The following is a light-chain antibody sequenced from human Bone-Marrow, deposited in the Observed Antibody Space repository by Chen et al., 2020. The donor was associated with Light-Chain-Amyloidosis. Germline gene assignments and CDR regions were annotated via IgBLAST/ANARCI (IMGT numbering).Light chain of an antibody. J-gene: IGLJ1*01. V-gene: IGLV2-14*01. CDR2: EVT. CDR1: SSDVGGDNQ. CDR3: SSYTITNTLV. Sequence: QSALTQPAFVSGSPGQSITISCTGTSSDVGGDNQVSWYQQHPDKAPKLMIYEVTNRPSWVPDRFSGSKSDNTASLTISGLQTEDEADYFCSSYTITNTLVFGSGTRVTVL.